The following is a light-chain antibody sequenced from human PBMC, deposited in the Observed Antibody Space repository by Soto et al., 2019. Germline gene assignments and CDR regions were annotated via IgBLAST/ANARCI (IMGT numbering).Light chain of an antibody. CDR3: QQYSNSPPT. J-gene: IGKJ1*01. V-gene: IGKV3-20*01. Sequence: EIVLTQSPVTLSVSPGERATLSCRASQSVSNNYVAWYQQKPGQAPRLLVYGASNRATGIPDRFSGSGAGTDFTLTISSLEPEDFAVYYCQQYSNSPPTFGQGTKVDIK. CDR1: QSVSNNY. CDR2: GAS.